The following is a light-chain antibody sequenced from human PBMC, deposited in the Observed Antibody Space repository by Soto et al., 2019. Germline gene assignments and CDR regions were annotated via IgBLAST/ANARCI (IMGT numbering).Light chain of an antibody. CDR2: GAS. V-gene: IGKV3-15*01. Sequence: EIAMTQSPAPLSVSPGERATLSCRSSKSVSSNLAWYQQKPGQAPRLLIYGASTRATGIPARFSGSGSGTEFTLTISSLQSEDFAVYYCQQYNNWPLYTFGQGTKLEIK. J-gene: IGKJ2*01. CDR3: QQYNNWPLYT. CDR1: KSVSSN.